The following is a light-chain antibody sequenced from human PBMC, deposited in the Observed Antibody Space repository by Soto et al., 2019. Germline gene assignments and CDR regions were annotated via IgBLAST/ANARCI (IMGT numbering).Light chain of an antibody. CDR2: GNS. CDR1: SSNIGAGYD. CDR3: QSYDSSLSGWV. J-gene: IGLJ1*01. Sequence: QSVLTQPPSVSGVPGQRVTISCTGSSSNIGAGYDVHWYQQLPGTAPKLLIYGNSNRPSGVPDRFSGSKSGTSASLAITGLQAEDEADYYCQSYDSSLSGWVFGTGTKLTVL. V-gene: IGLV1-40*01.